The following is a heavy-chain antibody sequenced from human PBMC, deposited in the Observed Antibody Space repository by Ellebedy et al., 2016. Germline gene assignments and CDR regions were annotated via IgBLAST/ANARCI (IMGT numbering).Heavy chain of an antibody. CDR1: GFSFSSYG. Sequence: GGSLRLSXAASGFSFSSYGMYWVRQAPGKGLEWVAVIWYDGSNKYYADSVKGRFTISRDNSKNTLYLQMNSLRAEDTALYYCAREGGIFGLDYWGQGTLVTVSP. V-gene: IGHV3-33*01. CDR2: IWYDGSNK. J-gene: IGHJ4*02. CDR3: AREGGIFGLDY. D-gene: IGHD3-3*02.